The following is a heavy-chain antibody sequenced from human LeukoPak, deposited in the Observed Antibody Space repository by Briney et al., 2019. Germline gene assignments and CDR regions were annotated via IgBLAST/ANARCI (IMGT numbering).Heavy chain of an antibody. J-gene: IGHJ4*02. CDR3: ARSQSGSYSDY. CDR1: GFTFSSYS. V-gene: IGHV3-21*01. D-gene: IGHD1-26*01. CDR2: ISSSSSYI. Sequence: PGGPLRLYCAASGFTFSSYSMNWVRQAPGKGLEWVSSISSSSSYIYYADSVKGRFTISRDNAKNSLYLQMNSLRAEDTAVYYCARSQSGSYSDYWGQGTLVTVSS.